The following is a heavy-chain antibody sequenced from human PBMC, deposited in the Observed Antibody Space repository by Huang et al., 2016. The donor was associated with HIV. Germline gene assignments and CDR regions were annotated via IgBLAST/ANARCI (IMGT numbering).Heavy chain of an antibody. CDR3: AKDSDYNWHHCDY. D-gene: IGHD1-1*01. V-gene: IGHV3-23*01. CDR1: YA. J-gene: IGHJ4*02. Sequence: YAMSWVRQAPGKGLEWVSTISGSGLTTYYADSVKGRFNISRDNSKNTLYLQINSLRAEDTAVYYCAKDSDYNWHHCDYWGQGNLVSVSS. CDR2: ISGSGLTT.